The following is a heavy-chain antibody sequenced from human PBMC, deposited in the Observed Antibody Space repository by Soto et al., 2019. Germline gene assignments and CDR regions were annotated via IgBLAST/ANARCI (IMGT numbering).Heavy chain of an antibody. V-gene: IGHV3-7*05. J-gene: IGHJ6*02. Sequence: EVHPVESGGGLVQPGGSLRLSCAVYGLTLSRYWMSWVRQAPGKGLEWVANINQDGSDKNYLDSVKGRFTVSRDNAKNSLYLQRNGLRVEDTAVYFCARGHYGMEDWGQGTTVTVSS. CDR1: GLTLSRYW. CDR3: ARGHYGMED. CDR2: INQDGSDK.